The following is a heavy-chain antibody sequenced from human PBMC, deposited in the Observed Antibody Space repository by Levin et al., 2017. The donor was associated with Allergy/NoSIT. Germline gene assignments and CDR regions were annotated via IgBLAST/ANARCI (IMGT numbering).Heavy chain of an antibody. Sequence: SCAASGFTFSSYGMHWVRQAPGKGLEWVALIWFDGSNKYYADSVKGRFTISRDNSKNTLYLQVNSLRAEDTAIYYCARGGGGLFRDLTHMFDYWGQGTLVTVSS. CDR1: GFTFSSYG. D-gene: IGHD3-10*02. CDR3: ARGGGGLFRDLTHMFDY. V-gene: IGHV3-33*01. CDR2: IWFDGSNK. J-gene: IGHJ4*02.